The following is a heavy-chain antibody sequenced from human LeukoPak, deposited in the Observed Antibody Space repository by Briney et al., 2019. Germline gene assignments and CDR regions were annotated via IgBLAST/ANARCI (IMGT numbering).Heavy chain of an antibody. V-gene: IGHV4-4*07. CDR3: ARDIRRYYYYYMDV. J-gene: IGHJ6*03. D-gene: IGHD2-2*02. CDR1: GGSISSYY. Sequence: SETLSLTCTVSGGSISSYYWSWIRQPAGKGLEWIGRIYTSGSTNYNPSLKSRVTMSVDTSKNQFSLKLSSVTAADTAVYYCARDIRRYYYYYMDVWGKGTTVTVSS. CDR2: IYTSGST.